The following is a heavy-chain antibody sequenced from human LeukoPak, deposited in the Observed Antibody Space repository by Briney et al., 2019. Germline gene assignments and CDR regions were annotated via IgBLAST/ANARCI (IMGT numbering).Heavy chain of an antibody. V-gene: IGHV3-48*03. CDR2: ISGSGSTI. CDR3: ARDPPRVGATLFYFDS. Sequence: PGGSLRLSCAASGFTFSSYEMNWVRQAPGKGLEWVSYISGSGSTIYYADSVKGRFTIPRDNAKNSLYLQMNSLRAEDTAVYYCARDPPRVGATLFYFDSWGQGTLVTVSS. D-gene: IGHD1-26*01. CDR1: GFTFSSYE. J-gene: IGHJ4*02.